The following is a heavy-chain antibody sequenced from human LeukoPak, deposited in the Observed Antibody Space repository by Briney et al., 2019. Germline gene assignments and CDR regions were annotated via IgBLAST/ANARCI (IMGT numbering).Heavy chain of an antibody. CDR3: AREGITMVRGVHAYYFDY. CDR1: GFTFSSYG. Sequence: GGSLRLSCAASGFTFSSYGMSWVRQAPGKGLEWVSAISGSGGSTYYADSVKGRFTISRDNSKNTLYLQMNSLRAEDMAVYYCAREGITMVRGVHAYYFDYWGQGTLVTVSS. J-gene: IGHJ4*02. D-gene: IGHD3-10*01. CDR2: ISGSGGST. V-gene: IGHV3-23*01.